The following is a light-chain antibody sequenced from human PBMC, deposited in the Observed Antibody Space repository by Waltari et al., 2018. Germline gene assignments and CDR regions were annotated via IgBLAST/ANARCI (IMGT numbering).Light chain of an antibody. CDR1: QSVANY. Sequence: PGEGATLSSRASQSVANYLAWYQQKPGQAPRLLIYDATNRATGIPARFSGSGSGTDFTLTIRSLGPEDYAVYYCQQRADWPRRFGGGTTVEIK. V-gene: IGKV3-11*01. CDR2: DAT. J-gene: IGKJ4*02. CDR3: QQRADWPRR.